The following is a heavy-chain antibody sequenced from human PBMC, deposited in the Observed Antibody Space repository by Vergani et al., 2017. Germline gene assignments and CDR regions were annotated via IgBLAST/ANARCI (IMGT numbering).Heavy chain of an antibody. D-gene: IGHD2-15*01. CDR1: GFTFSSYA. CDR3: ARHLGYCSGGSCYPYYYYYMDV. Sequence: VQLVESGGGLVQPGGSLRLSCSASGFTFSSYAMHWVRQAPGKGLEYVSAISSNGGSTYYADSVKGRFTISADKSISTAYLQWSSLKASDTAMYYCARHLGYCSGGSCYPYYYYYMDVWGKGTTVTVSS. V-gene: IGHV3-64*04. CDR2: ISSNGGST. J-gene: IGHJ6*03.